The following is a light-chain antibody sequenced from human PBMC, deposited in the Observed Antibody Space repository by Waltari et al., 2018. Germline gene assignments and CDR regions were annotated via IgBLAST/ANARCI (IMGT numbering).Light chain of an antibody. CDR3: SSYTTSTTLL. V-gene: IGLV2-14*01. CDR2: DVG. Sequence: QSALTQPASVSGSPGQSITISCTGSSTHAGAYHFVSGYQQHPGKVPPLILYDVGNRPSGISHRFSASKSGNTASLTISGLQEEDEGEYYCSSYTTSTTLLFGTGTRLTVL. J-gene: IGLJ1*01. CDR1: STHAGAYHF.